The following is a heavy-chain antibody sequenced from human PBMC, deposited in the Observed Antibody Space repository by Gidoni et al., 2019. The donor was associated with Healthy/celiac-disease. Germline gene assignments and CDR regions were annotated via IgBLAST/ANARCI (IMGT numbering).Heavy chain of an antibody. CDR1: GGSISSSNW. V-gene: IGHV4-4*02. CDR2: IYHSGST. D-gene: IGHD3-3*01. CDR3: ATLHRRGGFWSGEYYFDY. J-gene: IGHJ4*02. Sequence: QVQLQESGPGLVKPSGTLSLTCAVSGGSISSSNWWSWVRQPPGKGLEWIGEIYHSGSTNYNPSLKSRVTISVDKSKNQFSLKLSSVTAADTAVYYCATLHRRGGFWSGEYYFDYWGQGTLVTVSS.